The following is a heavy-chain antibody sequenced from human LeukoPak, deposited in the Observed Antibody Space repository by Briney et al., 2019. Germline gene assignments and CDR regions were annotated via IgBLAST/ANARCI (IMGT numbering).Heavy chain of an antibody. J-gene: IGHJ4*02. Sequence: GSLRLSCAASGFTVSTNCMTWVRQAPGKGLEWVSTIYSGGTTYYADSVMGRFTISRHNSRNTLYLQMNSLRAEDTAVYYCARVDTVMAYYFDLWGQGTLVTVSS. CDR3: ARVDTVMAYYFDL. CDR1: GFTVSTNC. V-gene: IGHV3-53*04. D-gene: IGHD5-18*01. CDR2: IYSGGTT.